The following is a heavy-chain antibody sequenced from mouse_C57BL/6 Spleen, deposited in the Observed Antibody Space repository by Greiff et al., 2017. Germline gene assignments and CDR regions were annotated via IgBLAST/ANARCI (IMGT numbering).Heavy chain of an antibody. J-gene: IGHJ1*03. Sequence: EVQVVESGGGLVKPGGSLKLSCAASGFTFSSYAMSWVRQTPEKRLEWVATISDGGSYTYYPDNVKGRFTISRDNAKNNLYLQMSHLKSEDTAMYYCARDRPSPGYFDVWGTGTTVTVSS. V-gene: IGHV5-4*01. CDR1: GFTFSSYA. CDR3: ARDRPSPGYFDV. CDR2: ISDGGSYT.